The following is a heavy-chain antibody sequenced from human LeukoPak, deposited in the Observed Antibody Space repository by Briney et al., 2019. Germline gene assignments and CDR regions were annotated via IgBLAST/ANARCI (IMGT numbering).Heavy chain of an antibody. CDR1: GFTFSTYA. J-gene: IGHJ4*02. CDR3: AKGRSGSYAYDY. D-gene: IGHD1-26*01. Sequence: PGGSLRLSCAASGFTFSTYAMSWVRQAPAKGLEWVSTISGGGDNTYYADSVKGRFTISRDNSNNTLFLQMNSLRAEDTAIYYCAKGRSGSYAYDYGGQGTLVTVSS. CDR2: ISGGGDNT. V-gene: IGHV3-23*01.